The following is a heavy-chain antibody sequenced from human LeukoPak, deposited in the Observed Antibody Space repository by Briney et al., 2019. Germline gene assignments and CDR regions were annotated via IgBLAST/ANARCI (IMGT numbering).Heavy chain of an antibody. CDR2: ITNSGNSK. CDR3: ARGTNWSPLDFDY. V-gene: IGHV3-48*01. J-gene: IGHJ4*02. CDR1: EFTFSSYS. D-gene: IGHD1-20*01. Sequence: PGGSLRLSCAASEFTFSSYSMNWVRQAPGKGLEWVSYITNSGNSKSYADSVKGRFTISRDNTKNSLYLQMNGLRAEDTAVYFCARGTNWSPLDFDYWGQGTLVTVSS.